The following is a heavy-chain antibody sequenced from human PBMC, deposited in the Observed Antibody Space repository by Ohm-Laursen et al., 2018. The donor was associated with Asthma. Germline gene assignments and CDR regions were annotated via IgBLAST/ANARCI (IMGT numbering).Heavy chain of an antibody. Sequence: TLSLTCTVSGGSISSGDDSWSWIRQPPGKGLEWIGYIYHTGGAYYNASLKSRVTISVDRSKNLFSLRLTSVTAADTAVYYCARGVGVAFDDWGQGTLVTVSS. J-gene: IGHJ4*02. CDR3: ARGVGVAFDD. CDR1: GGSISSGDDS. CDR2: IYHTGGA. V-gene: IGHV4-30-2*01. D-gene: IGHD1-26*01.